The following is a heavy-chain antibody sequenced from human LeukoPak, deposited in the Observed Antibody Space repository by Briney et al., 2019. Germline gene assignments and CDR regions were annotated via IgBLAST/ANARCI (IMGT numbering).Heavy chain of an antibody. D-gene: IGHD4-17*01. CDR2: IYHSGST. Sequence: SETLSLTCAVSGGSISSGGYSWSWIRQPPGKGLEWIGYIYHSGSTYYNPSLKSRVTISVDTSKNQFSLKLSSVTAADTAVYYCATEGGVTTVTTGIGDAFDIWGQGTMVTVSS. CDR3: ATEGGVTTVTTGIGDAFDI. V-gene: IGHV4-30-2*03. CDR1: GGSISSGGYS. J-gene: IGHJ3*02.